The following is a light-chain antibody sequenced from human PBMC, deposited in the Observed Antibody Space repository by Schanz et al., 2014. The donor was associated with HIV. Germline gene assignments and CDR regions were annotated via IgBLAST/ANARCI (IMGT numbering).Light chain of an antibody. Sequence: QSALTQPASVSGSPGQSITISCTGTRSDVGKYNLVSWYQQHPGRAPKVMIYEVNKRPSGASHRFSGDKSGNTASLTGDGRKEEYEADPDTRPAAGTNKGFLCGGGTKLTVL. CDR1: RSDVGKYNL. J-gene: IGLJ3*02. V-gene: IGLV2-14*02. CDR3: RPAAGTNKGFL. CDR2: EVN.